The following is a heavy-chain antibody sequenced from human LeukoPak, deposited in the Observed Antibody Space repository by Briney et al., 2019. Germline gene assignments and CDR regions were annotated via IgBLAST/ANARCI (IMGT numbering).Heavy chain of an antibody. CDR2: INHSGST. CDR1: GGSFSGYY. J-gene: IGHJ4*02. Sequence: PSETLSLTCAVYGGSFSGYYWSWIRQPPGKGLEWIGEINHSGSTNYNPSLKSRVTISVDTSKNQFSLKLSSVTAADTAVYYCARGRAYYYDSSGYLDYWGQGTLVTVSS. CDR3: ARGRAYYYDSSGYLDY. V-gene: IGHV4-34*01. D-gene: IGHD3-22*01.